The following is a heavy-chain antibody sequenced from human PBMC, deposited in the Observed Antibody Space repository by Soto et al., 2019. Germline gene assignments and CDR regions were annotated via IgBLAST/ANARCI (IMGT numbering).Heavy chain of an antibody. CDR1: GYTLTELS. CDR3: ATDRDCSGGSCYSVDASFDY. Sequence: ASVKVSCKVSGYTLTELSMHWVRQAPGKGLEWMGGFDPEDGETIYAQKFQGRVTMTEDTSTDTAYMELSSLRSEDTAVYYCATDRDCSGGSCYSVDASFDYWGQGTLVTVSS. V-gene: IGHV1-24*01. D-gene: IGHD2-15*01. CDR2: FDPEDGET. J-gene: IGHJ4*02.